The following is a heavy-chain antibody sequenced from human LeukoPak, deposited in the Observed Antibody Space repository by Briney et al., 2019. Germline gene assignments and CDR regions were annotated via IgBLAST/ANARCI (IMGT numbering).Heavy chain of an antibody. D-gene: IGHD5-12*01. V-gene: IGHV3-48*03. CDR1: GFTFSSYE. Sequence: GGSLRLSCAASGFTFSSYEMNWVRQAPGKGLEWVSYISSSGSTIYYADSVKGRFTISRENAKNSLYLQMNSLRAEDMALYYCAKDGGGEYSGYDTWFDPWGQGTLVTVSS. J-gene: IGHJ5*02. CDR3: AKDGGGEYSGYDTWFDP. CDR2: ISSSGSTI.